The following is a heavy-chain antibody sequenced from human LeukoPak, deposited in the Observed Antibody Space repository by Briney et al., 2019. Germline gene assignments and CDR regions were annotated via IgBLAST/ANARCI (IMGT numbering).Heavy chain of an antibody. CDR1: GGSFSGYY. CDR3: ARAYSSSFGVFDY. J-gene: IGHJ4*02. D-gene: IGHD6-13*01. V-gene: IGHV4-34*01. Sequence: SETLSLTCAVYGGSFSGYYWSWIRQPPGKGLEWIGEINHSGSTNYNPSLKSRVTISVDTSKNQFALKLSSVTAADTAVYYCARAYSSSFGVFDYWGQGTLVTVSS. CDR2: INHSGST.